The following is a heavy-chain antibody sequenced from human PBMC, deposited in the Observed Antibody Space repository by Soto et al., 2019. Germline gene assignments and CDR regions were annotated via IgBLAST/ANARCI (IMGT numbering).Heavy chain of an antibody. J-gene: IGHJ4*02. CDR3: ARVMTLGITRNFDY. CDR2: TYYRSKWYN. D-gene: IGHD7-27*01. CDR1: GDSVSSNSAA. V-gene: IGHV6-1*01. Sequence: KTLSLTCAISGDSVSSNSAAWNWIRQSPSRGLEWLGRTYYRSKWYNDYAVSVKSRITINPDTSKNQFSLQLNSVTPEDTAVYYCARVMTLGITRNFDYWGQGTLVTVSS.